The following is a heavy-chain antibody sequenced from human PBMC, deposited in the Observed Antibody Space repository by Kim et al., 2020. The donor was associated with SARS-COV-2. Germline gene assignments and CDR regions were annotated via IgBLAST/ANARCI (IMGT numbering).Heavy chain of an antibody. CDR1: GFTFSASL. V-gene: IGHV3-7*01. Sequence: GGSLRLSCAASGFTFSASLMNWVRQPPGKGLEWVANIMEDGSEKNYVDSVKGRFTISRDNAKNFLYLQMNTLRDEDTAIYYCVGGHYTGWGQWTTVTVSS. CDR3: VGGHYTG. D-gene: IGHD2-2*02. J-gene: IGHJ6*01. CDR2: IMEDGSEK.